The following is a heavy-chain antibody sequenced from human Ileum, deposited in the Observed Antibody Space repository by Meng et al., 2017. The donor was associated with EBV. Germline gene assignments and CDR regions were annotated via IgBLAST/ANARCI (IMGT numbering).Heavy chain of an antibody. CDR1: GFSLNTGGMA. CDR2: IYWDDDK. Sequence: ITVNQPLPTLVKPTQTLTLTCTFSGFSLNTGGMAVSWIRQPPGKALEWLALIYWDDDKRYSPSLKTRLTITKDTSKNQVVLTMTNMDPVDTATYYCARRSFAAGSPDYWGQGTLVTVAS. CDR3: ARRSFAAGSPDY. V-gene: IGHV2-5*02. J-gene: IGHJ4*02. D-gene: IGHD3-10*01.